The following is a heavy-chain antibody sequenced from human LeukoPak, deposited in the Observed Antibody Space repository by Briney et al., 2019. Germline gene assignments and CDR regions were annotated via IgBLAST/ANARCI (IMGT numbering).Heavy chain of an antibody. CDR2: ISSRSSTI. J-gene: IGHJ4*02. D-gene: IGHD3-3*01. V-gene: IGHV3-48*01. Sequence: GGSLRLSCAASGFTFSSYSMNWVRQAPGKGLEWVSYISSRSSTIYYAASVKGRFTISRDNAKNSLYLQMNSLRAEDTAVYYCAREIRWKGLDYWGQGTLVTVSS. CDR3: AREIRWKGLDY. CDR1: GFTFSSYS.